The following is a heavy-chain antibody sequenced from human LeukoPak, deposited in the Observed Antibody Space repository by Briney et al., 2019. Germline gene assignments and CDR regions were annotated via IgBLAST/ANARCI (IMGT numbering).Heavy chain of an antibody. V-gene: IGHV3-9*01. D-gene: IGHD3-3*01. J-gene: IGHJ6*02. Sequence: HPGGSLRLSCAASGFTFDDYAMPWVRHAPGKGLEWVSGISWNSGSIVYADSVKGRFTISRDNAKNSLYLQMNSLRAEDTALYYCAKDNGLGILTSYGMDVWGQGTTVTVSS. CDR3: AKDNGLGILTSYGMDV. CDR1: GFTFDDYA. CDR2: ISWNSGSI.